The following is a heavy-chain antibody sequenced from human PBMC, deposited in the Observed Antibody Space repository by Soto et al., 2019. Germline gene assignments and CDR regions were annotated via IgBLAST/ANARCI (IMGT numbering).Heavy chain of an antibody. V-gene: IGHV3-9*01. Sequence: GGSLRLSCAASGFTFDDYAMHWVRQAPGKGLEWVSGISWNSGSIGYADSVKGRFTISRDNAKNSLYLQMNSLRAEDTALYYCAKDMGYGSGRTTLPPFRDLALHYYYYMDVWGKGTTVTVSS. CDR1: GFTFDDYA. CDR3: AKDMGYGSGRTTLPPFRDLALHYYYYMDV. CDR2: ISWNSGSI. J-gene: IGHJ6*03. D-gene: IGHD3-10*01.